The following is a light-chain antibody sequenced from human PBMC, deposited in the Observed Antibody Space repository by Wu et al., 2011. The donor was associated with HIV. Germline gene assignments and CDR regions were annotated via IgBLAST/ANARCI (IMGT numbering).Light chain of an antibody. V-gene: IGKV3-20*01. J-gene: IGKJ2*01. CDR1: QSVSSSY. CDR3: QQCGVSPFT. CDR2: GTS. Sequence: SQSVSSSYLAWYQQKPRPRLPRLLISGTSNRPLASQTGSVAVGLGTDFTLTINRLEPEDFAMYFCQQCGVSPFTFGQGTKLEIK.